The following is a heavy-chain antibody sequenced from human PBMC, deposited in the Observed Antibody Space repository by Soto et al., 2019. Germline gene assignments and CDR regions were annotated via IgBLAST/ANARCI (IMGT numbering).Heavy chain of an antibody. CDR2: IGGSGDDT. CDR3: TKRGVKYYYGMDL. D-gene: IGHD2-21*01. V-gene: IGHV3-23*01. CDR1: EFTFSSFT. J-gene: IGHJ6*02. Sequence: GGSPSHSCAASEFTFSSFTLISVRNAPGKGLEWVSSIGGSGDDTYYADSVQGRFTISRDNSKDTLYLQMNSLRADDTAVYYCTKRGVKYYYGMDLWGQGTTVTGSS.